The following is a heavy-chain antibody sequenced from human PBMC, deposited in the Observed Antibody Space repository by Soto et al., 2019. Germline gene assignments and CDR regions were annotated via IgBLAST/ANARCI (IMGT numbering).Heavy chain of an antibody. V-gene: IGHV1-18*01. Sequence: ASVKVSCKASGYTFTSYGISWVRQAPGQGLEWMGWISAYNGNTNYAQKLQGRVTMTTDASTSTAYMELRSLRSDDTAVYYCAREKAAAGQLDYWGQGTLVTVSS. CDR2: ISAYNGNT. D-gene: IGHD6-13*01. CDR3: AREKAAAGQLDY. J-gene: IGHJ4*02. CDR1: GYTFTSYG.